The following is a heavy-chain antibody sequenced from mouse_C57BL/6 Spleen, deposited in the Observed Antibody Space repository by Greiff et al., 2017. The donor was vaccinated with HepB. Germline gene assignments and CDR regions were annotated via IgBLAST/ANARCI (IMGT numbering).Heavy chain of an antibody. V-gene: IGHV1-42*01. J-gene: IGHJ4*01. CDR1: GYSFTGYY. CDR3: ARLGPGGAMDY. CDR2: INPSTGGT. Sequence: VQLQQSGPELVKPGASVKISCKASGYSFTGYYMNWVKQSPEKSLEWIGEINPSTGGTTYNQKFKAKATLTVDKSSSTAYMQLKRLTSEDSAVYYCARLGPGGAMDYWGQGTSVTVSS.